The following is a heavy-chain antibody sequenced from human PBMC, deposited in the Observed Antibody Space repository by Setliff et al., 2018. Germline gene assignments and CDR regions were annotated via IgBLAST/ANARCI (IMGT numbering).Heavy chain of an antibody. D-gene: IGHD4-17*01. Sequence: SVKVSCKASGGTFSSYAISWVRQAPGQGLEWMGGIIPILGIANYAQKFQGRVTITADKSTSTAYMELSSLRSEDTAVYYCARNSAPHDYVDYVLHYYYYMDVWGKGTTVTVSS. CDR1: GGTFSSYA. J-gene: IGHJ6*03. CDR2: IIPILGIA. V-gene: IGHV1-69*10. CDR3: ARNSAPHDYVDYVLHYYYYMDV.